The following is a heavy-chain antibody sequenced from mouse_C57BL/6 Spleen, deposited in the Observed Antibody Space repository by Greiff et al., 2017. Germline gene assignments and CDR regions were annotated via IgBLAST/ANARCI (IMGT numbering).Heavy chain of an antibody. V-gene: IGHV8-12*01. CDR1: GFSLSTSGMG. J-gene: IGHJ3*01. D-gene: IGHD2-4*01. CDR3: ARSYDYDWFAY. Sequence: QVTLKVSGPGILQSSQTLSLTCSFSGFSLSTSGMGVSWIRQPSGKGLEWLAHIYWDDDKRYNPSLKSRLTISKDTSRNQVFLKISSVYTADTATSNCARSYDYDWFAYWGQGTLVTVSA. CDR2: IYWDDDK.